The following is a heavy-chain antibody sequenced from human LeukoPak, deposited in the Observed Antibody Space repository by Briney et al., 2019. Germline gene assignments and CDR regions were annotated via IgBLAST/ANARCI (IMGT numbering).Heavy chain of an antibody. J-gene: IGHJ3*02. Sequence: SVKVSCKASGGTFSSYAISWVRQAPGQGLEWMGGIIPIFGTANYAQKFQGRVTITTDESTSTAYMELSSLRSEDTAVYYCASGDTATYAFDIWGQGTMVTVSS. CDR1: GGTFSSYA. CDR2: IIPIFGTA. CDR3: ASGDTATYAFDI. D-gene: IGHD5-18*01. V-gene: IGHV1-69*05.